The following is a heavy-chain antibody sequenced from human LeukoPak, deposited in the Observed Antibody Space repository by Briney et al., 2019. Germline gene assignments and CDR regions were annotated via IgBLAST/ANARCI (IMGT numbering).Heavy chain of an antibody. Sequence: GASEKVSCKASGYTFTSCGICWVRQGPGQGLEWVGWVSAYNGNTNYAQKLQGRVTMTTDTSTSTAYMELRSLRSDDTAVYYCARLTSHYSPDGATDFDYWGQGTLVTVSS. CDR3: ARLTSHYSPDGATDFDY. CDR1: GYTFTSCG. CDR2: VSAYNGNT. J-gene: IGHJ4*02. D-gene: IGHD1-26*01. V-gene: IGHV1-18*01.